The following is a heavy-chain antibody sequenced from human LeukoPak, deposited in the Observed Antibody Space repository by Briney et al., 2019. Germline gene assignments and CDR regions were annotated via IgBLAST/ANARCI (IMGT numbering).Heavy chain of an antibody. J-gene: IGHJ4*02. V-gene: IGHV4-39*01. CDR1: GGHKRSSSAY. CDR2: IYYSKNT. CDR3: VSPRGFSFGDFDS. Sequence: PSETLSLPCSFSGGHKRSSSAYWGWIRQPPGKGLEWIGSIYYSKNTYYNPSLKSRVTISADTSKNQFSLTLSSVSATDTAVYYSVSPRGFSFGDFDSWGQGTLVTVSS. D-gene: IGHD5-18*01.